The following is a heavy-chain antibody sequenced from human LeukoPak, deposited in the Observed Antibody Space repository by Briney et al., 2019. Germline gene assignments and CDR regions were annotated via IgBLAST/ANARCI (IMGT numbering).Heavy chain of an antibody. D-gene: IGHD3-10*01. J-gene: IGHJ3*02. CDR2: IYYSGST. CDR3: ARRLVHPGREDAFDI. CDR1: GGSISSGGYY. V-gene: IGHV4-31*03. Sequence: TLSLTCTVSGGSISSGGYYWSWIRQHPGKGLEWIGYIYYSGSTYYNPSLKSRVTISVDTSKNQFSLKLSSVTAADTAVYYCARRLVHPGREDAFDIWGQGTMVTVSS.